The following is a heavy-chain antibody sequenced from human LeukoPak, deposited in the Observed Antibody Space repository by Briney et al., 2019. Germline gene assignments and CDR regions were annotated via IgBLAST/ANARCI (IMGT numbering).Heavy chain of an antibody. Sequence: GASVKVSCKASGYTFTGYYIHWVRQAPGQGLEWMGWINPNSGGTNYAQKFQGRVTMTRDTSISTAYMELSRLRSDDTAVYYCARLLSLGAANPFDYWGQGTLVTVSS. V-gene: IGHV1-2*02. CDR3: ARLLSLGAANPFDY. J-gene: IGHJ4*02. CDR2: INPNSGGT. CDR1: GYTFTGYY. D-gene: IGHD2-15*01.